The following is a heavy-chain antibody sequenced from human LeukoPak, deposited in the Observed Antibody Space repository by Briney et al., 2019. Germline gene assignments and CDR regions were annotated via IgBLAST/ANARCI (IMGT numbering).Heavy chain of an antibody. CDR2: IHYSDSA. CDR3: ARRRAAAGPFDY. Sequence: KTSETLSLTCAVSGDSISNYGYYWAWIRQPPGKGLEYIGNIHYSDSALYNPSLQSRATTLVDTSKNQFSLKLSSVTAADTAVYYCARRRAAAGPFDYWGQGTLVTVSS. J-gene: IGHJ4*02. V-gene: IGHV4-39*01. CDR1: GDSISNYGYY. D-gene: IGHD6-13*01.